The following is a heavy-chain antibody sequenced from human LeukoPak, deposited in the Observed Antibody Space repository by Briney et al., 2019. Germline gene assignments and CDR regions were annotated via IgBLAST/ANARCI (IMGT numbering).Heavy chain of an antibody. CDR2: INTNTGNP. D-gene: IGHD6-13*01. V-gene: IGHV7-4-1*02. CDR1: GYTFTSYA. Sequence: ASVKVSCKASGYTFTSYAMNWVRQAPGQGLEWMGWINTNTGNPTYAQGFTGRFVFSLDTSVSTAYLQISSLKAEDTAVYYCAREGYVRQQLVRVYYYYMDVWGKGTTVTVSS. J-gene: IGHJ6*03. CDR3: AREGYVRQQLVRVYYYYMDV.